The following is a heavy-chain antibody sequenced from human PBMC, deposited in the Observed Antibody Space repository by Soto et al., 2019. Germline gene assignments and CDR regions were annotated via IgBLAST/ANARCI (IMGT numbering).Heavy chain of an antibody. V-gene: IGHV1-3*01. D-gene: IGHD6-6*01. CDR2: INAGNGNT. CDR3: ARLRQLVHHFNY. Sequence: ASVKVSCKASGYTFTSYAMHWVRQAPGQRLEWMGWINAGNGNTKYSQKFQGRVTITRDTSASTAYMELSSLRSEDTAVYYCARLRQLVHHFNYWGPGTLVTVSS. CDR1: GYTFTSYA. J-gene: IGHJ4*02.